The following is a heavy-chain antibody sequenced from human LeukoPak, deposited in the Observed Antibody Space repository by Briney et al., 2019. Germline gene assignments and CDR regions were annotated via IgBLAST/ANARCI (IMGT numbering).Heavy chain of an antibody. CDR1: GGSISSYY. CDR2: IYYSGST. D-gene: IGHD3-9*01. V-gene: IGHV4-59*01. Sequence: SETLSLTCTVSGGSISSYYWSWIRQPPGKGLEWIGYIYYSGSTNYNPSLKSRVTISVDTSKNQFSLKLSSVTAADTAVYYCARVFYDILSPEVGFDIWGQGTMVTVSS. CDR3: ARVFYDILSPEVGFDI. J-gene: IGHJ3*02.